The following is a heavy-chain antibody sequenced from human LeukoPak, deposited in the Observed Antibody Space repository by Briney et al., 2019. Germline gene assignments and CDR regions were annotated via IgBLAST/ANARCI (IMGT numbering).Heavy chain of an antibody. J-gene: IGHJ4*02. CDR3: ARHPYSGSYHFDY. Sequence: ASVKVSCKASGYTFTRYYMHWVRQAPGQGLEWMGIINPSDGTTSYSQKFQGRVTMTRDTSTNTVYMELSRLTSDDTAVYYCARHPYSGSYHFDYWGQGTLVTVSS. D-gene: IGHD1-26*01. CDR2: INPSDGTT. CDR1: GYTFTRYY. V-gene: IGHV1-46*01.